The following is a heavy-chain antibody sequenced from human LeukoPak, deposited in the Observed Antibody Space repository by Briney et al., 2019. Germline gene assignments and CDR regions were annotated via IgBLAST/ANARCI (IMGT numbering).Heavy chain of an antibody. D-gene: IGHD3-3*01. CDR1: GFTFSSYG. CDR3: ARDRRYDFWSGPRPFDP. Sequence: GGSLRLSCAASGFTFSSYGMHWVRQAPGKGLEWVAVIWYDGSNKYYADSVKGRFTISRDNSKNTLYLQMNSLRAEDTAVYYCARDRRYDFWSGPRPFDPWGQGTLVTVSS. J-gene: IGHJ5*02. V-gene: IGHV3-33*01. CDR2: IWYDGSNK.